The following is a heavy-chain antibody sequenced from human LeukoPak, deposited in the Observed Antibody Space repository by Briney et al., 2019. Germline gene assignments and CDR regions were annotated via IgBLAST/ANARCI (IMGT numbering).Heavy chain of an antibody. CDR1: GGSISSGGYY. CDR3: ARGTSGDYDYYFDY. D-gene: IGHD4-17*01. J-gene: IGHJ4*02. Sequence: SETLSLTCTVSGGSISSGGYYWSWIRQHPGKGLEWIGYIYYSGSTYYNPSLKSRVTISVDTSKNQFSLKLSSVTAADTAVYYCARGTSGDYDYYFDYWGQGTLVTVSS. V-gene: IGHV4-31*03. CDR2: IYYSGST.